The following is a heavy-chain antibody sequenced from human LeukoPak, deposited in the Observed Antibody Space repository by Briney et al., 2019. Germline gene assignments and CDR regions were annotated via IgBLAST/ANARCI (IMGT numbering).Heavy chain of an antibody. CDR1: GLTLSGAW. Sequence: GGSLRLSCAASGLTLSGAWMSWVRQAPGKGLEWVANIKQDGSEKYYVDSVKGRFTISRDNAKNSLYLQMNSLRAEDTAVYYCARVTGYSSGWYGYWGQGTLVTVSS. D-gene: IGHD6-19*01. V-gene: IGHV3-7*01. CDR2: IKQDGSEK. CDR3: ARVTGYSSGWYGY. J-gene: IGHJ4*02.